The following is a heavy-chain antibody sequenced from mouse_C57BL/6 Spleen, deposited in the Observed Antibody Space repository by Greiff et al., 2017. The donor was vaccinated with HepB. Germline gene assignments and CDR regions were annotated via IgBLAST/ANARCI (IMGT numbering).Heavy chain of an antibody. CDR1: GYTFTSYW. CDR2: IHPNSGST. J-gene: IGHJ2*01. CDR3: ARRGYDYDGAFFDY. D-gene: IGHD2-4*01. Sequence: VKLVESGAELVKPGASVKLSCKASGYTFTSYWMHWVKQRPGQGLEWIGMIHPNSGSTNYNEKFKSKATLTVDKSSSTAYMQLSSLTSEDSAVYYCARRGYDYDGAFFDYWGQGTTLTVSS. V-gene: IGHV1-64*01.